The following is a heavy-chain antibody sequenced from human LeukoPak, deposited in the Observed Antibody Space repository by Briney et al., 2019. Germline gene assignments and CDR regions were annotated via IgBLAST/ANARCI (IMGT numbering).Heavy chain of an antibody. Sequence: PGGSLRLSCAASGFTFSSYAMSWVRQAPGKGLEWVSAISGSGGSTYYADSVKGRFTISRDNSKNTLYLQMNSLRAEDTAVYYCARHLWFGELFTGMDVWGQGTTVTVSS. CDR1: GFTFSSYA. J-gene: IGHJ6*02. D-gene: IGHD3-10*01. CDR2: ISGSGGST. V-gene: IGHV3-23*01. CDR3: ARHLWFGELFTGMDV.